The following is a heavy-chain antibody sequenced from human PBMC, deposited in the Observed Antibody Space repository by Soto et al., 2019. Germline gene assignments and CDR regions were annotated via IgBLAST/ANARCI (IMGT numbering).Heavy chain of an antibody. CDR2: IYPGDSDT. D-gene: IGHD6-13*01. V-gene: IGHV5-51*01. J-gene: IGHJ6*02. Sequence: EVQLVQSGAEVKKPGESLKISCKGSGYSFTNYWIGWVRQMPGKGLEWMGIIYPGDSDTRYSPSFQGQVTISADKSISTAYLQWSSLKASDTAMYHCARTSAACKYYYGMDVWGQGTTVTVSS. CDR3: ARTSAACKYYYGMDV. CDR1: GYSFTNYW.